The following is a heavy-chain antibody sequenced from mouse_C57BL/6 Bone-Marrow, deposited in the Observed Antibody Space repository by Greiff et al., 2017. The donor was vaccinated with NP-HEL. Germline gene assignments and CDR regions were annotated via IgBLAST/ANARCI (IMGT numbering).Heavy chain of an antibody. D-gene: IGHD1-1*01. V-gene: IGHV1-81*01. J-gene: IGHJ3*01. Sequence: QVQLQQSGAELARPGASVKLSCKASGYTFTSYGISWVKQRTGQGLEWIGEIYPRSGNTYYNEKFKGKATLTADKTYSTAYMEIRSLTSENSAVYFCAWDGSSLWFAYWGQGTLVTVSA. CDR1: GYTFTSYG. CDR2: IYPRSGNT. CDR3: AWDGSSLWFAY.